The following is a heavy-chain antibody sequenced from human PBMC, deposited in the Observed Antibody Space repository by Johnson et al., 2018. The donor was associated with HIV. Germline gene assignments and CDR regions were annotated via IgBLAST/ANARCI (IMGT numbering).Heavy chain of an antibody. CDR2: LYTGGCT. V-gene: IGHV3-66*01. CDR3: ATGDDDGF. J-gene: IGHJ3*01. CDR1: GFTVSCHY. Sequence: VPLVASAGASLKSGGSLRPSCAGSGFTVSCHYMKWVRQAPGKGLEWVSFLYTGGCTWYADSVKGRFSFCRDNSKNTLYLQINSLRTEDTAVYYCATGDDDGFWGQGTMVTVSS. D-gene: IGHD5-12*01.